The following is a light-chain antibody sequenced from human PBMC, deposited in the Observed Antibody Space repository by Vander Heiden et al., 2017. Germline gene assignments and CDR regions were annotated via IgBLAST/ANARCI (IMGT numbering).Light chain of an antibody. Sequence: EIVLTQSPDTLSLSPGERATLSCKASQHISNFLAWYKQKPGQAPRLLIYDAFKRATGIPARFSGSGSGTDFTLTISSLEPEDFAVYYCQQRRNWPITFGQGTRVEIE. CDR1: QHISNF. CDR2: DAF. V-gene: IGKV3-11*01. J-gene: IGKJ5*01. CDR3: QQRRNWPIT.